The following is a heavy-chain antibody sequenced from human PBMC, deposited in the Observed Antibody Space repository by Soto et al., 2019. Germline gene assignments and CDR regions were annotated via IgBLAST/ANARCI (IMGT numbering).Heavy chain of an antibody. J-gene: IGHJ4*02. Sequence: TLSLTCTVSGGSISGGGYYWSWIRQHPGKGLEWIGYIYYSGSTYYNPSLKSRVTISVDTSKNQFSLKLSSVTAADTAVYYCARENWNYGYYFDYWGQGTLVTVSS. CDR2: IYYSGST. D-gene: IGHD1-7*01. CDR3: ARENWNYGYYFDY. CDR1: GGSISGGGYY. V-gene: IGHV4-31*03.